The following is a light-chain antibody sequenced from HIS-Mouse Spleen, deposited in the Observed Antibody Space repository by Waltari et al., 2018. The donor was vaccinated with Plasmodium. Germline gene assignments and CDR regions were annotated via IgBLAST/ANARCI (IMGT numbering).Light chain of an antibody. CDR2: GAS. V-gene: IGKV3-20*01. J-gene: IGKJ2*01. Sequence: EIVLTQSPGTLSLSAGERATLSCRASQSVSSSYLAWYQQKPGQAPRLLIYGASSRATGIPDRFSGSGSGTDFTLTISRLEPEDFAVYYCQQYGSSPYTF. CDR3: QQYGSSPYT. CDR1: QSVSSSY.